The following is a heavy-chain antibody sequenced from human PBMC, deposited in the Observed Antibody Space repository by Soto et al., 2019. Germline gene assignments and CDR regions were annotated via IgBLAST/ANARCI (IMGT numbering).Heavy chain of an antibody. V-gene: IGHV1-69*01. J-gene: IGHJ6*02. CDR1: GGTFSKDA. D-gene: IGHD5-18*01. Sequence: QVQLVQSGAEVKKPGSSVTVSCKTSGGTFSKDAINWVRQAPGQGLEWMGLLIHVFGSPIYAQKFQGRIRIAADEYTSTALMELSRVRSEDTAVYYCTRVLGYTFEPGKTRYYAMDVWGQGTTVSVSS. CDR2: LIHVFGSP. CDR3: TRVLGYTFEPGKTRYYAMDV.